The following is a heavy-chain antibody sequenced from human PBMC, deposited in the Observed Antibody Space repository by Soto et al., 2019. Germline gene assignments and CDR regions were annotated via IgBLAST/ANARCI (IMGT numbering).Heavy chain of an antibody. CDR1: GNTFTNFG. Sequence: GSVKGSCKSSGNTFTNFGFTLGRQAPGQGLEWMGWISAYTDDPNYAQKFQGRVTMTIDTSTSTAYLDLRSLTSDDTAVYYCARVIPGAEAWFDPWGQGTLVTVSS. V-gene: IGHV1-18*01. J-gene: IGHJ5*02. CDR3: ARVIPGAEAWFDP. D-gene: IGHD2-2*01. CDR2: ISAYTDDP.